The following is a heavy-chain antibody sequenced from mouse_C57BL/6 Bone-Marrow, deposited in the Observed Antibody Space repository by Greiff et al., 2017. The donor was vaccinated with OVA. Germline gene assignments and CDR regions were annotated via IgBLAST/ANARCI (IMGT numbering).Heavy chain of an antibody. CDR1: GFTFSSYG. V-gene: IGHV5-6*01. CDR3: ARHNAMDY. CDR2: ISSGGSYT. J-gene: IGHJ4*01. Sequence: EVHLVESGGDLVKPGGSLKLSCAASGFTFSSYGMSWVRQTPDKRMEWVATISSGGSYTYYTDSVKGRFTISRDNGKNTLYLQMSSLKTEDTAMYYCARHNAMDYWGQGTSVTDSS.